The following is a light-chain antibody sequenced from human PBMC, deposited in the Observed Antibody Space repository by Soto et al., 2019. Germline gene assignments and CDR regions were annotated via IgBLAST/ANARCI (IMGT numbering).Light chain of an antibody. Sequence: VMTQAPATLSVAPGERATRSCRASQSVNSRLAWYQHKPGQAPRLLISGASSRATGIPDRFSGSGSATDFTLTISRLEPEDFALYYCQHYGRSPITFGQGTKVDIK. V-gene: IGKV3-20*01. CDR1: QSVNSR. CDR3: QHYGRSPIT. J-gene: IGKJ1*01. CDR2: GAS.